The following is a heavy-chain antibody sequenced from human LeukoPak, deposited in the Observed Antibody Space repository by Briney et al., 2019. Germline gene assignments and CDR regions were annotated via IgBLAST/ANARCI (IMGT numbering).Heavy chain of an antibody. D-gene: IGHD1-14*01. CDR1: GGSISSYY. J-gene: IGHJ6*03. V-gene: IGHV4-59*12. CDR2: IYYSGST. Sequence: PSETLSLTCTVSGGSISSYYWSWIRQPPGKGLEWIGYIYYSGSTNYNPSLKSRVTISVDTSKNQFSLKLSSVTAADTAVYYCARGSMRTPNYYYYYYMDVWGKGTTVTVSS. CDR3: ARGSMRTPNYYYYYYMDV.